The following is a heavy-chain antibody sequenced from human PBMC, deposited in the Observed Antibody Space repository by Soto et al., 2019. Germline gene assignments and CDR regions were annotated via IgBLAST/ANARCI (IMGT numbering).Heavy chain of an antibody. J-gene: IGHJ4*02. D-gene: IGHD3-22*01. V-gene: IGHV4-59*01. CDR3: ALRSMAVVPEY. CDR1: DDSISSYY. Sequence: QVQLQESGPGLVKPSETLSLTCAVSDDSISSYYCMWIRQPPGKGLESIGYLYYGRSANYNPSLKRRVTLSADTSTNQCSLTLRSMTAADTAVYYCALRSMAVVPEYWGQGTLVTVSS. CDR2: LYYGRSA.